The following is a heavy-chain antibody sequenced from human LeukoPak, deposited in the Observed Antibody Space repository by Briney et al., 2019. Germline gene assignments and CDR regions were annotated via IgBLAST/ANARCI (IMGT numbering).Heavy chain of an antibody. CDR2: INHSGST. Sequence: SETLSLTCAVYGGSFSGYYWSWIRQPPGKGLEWIGEINHSGSTNYNPSLKSRVTMSVDTSKNQLSLKLTSVTAADTAVYYCARELITKADAFDIWGQGTMVTVSS. J-gene: IGHJ3*02. CDR1: GGSFSGYY. D-gene: IGHD1-20*01. V-gene: IGHV4-34*01. CDR3: ARELITKADAFDI.